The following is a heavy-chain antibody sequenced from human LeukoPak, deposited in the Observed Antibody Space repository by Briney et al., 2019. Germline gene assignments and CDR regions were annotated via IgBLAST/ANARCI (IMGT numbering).Heavy chain of an antibody. CDR3: ARKAGIITMVRGVMSRFDP. V-gene: IGHV4-39*01. CDR2: IYYSRST. CDR1: GGSIGSSSYY. D-gene: IGHD3-10*01. J-gene: IGHJ5*02. Sequence: SETLSLTCTVSGGSIGSSSYYWGWIRQPPGKGLAWIGSIYYSRSTYYNPSLKSRVTISVDTSKNQFSLKLSSVTAADTAVYYCARKAGIITMVRGVMSRFDPWGQGTLVAVSS.